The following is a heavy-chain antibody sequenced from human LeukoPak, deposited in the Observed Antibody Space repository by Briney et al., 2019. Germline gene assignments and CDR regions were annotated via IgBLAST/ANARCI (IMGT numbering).Heavy chain of an antibody. CDR3: ARVLRCYDSSGFYSFDF. J-gene: IGHJ4*02. D-gene: IGHD3-22*01. CDR1: GYTFTSYD. V-gene: IGHV1-8*01. CDR2: MNPNSGNR. Sequence: ASVKVSCKASGYTFTSYDINWVRQATGQGLEWMGWMNPNSGNRGYAQKFQGRVTMTRNTAISTAYMELSSLRSEDTAVYYCARVLRCYDSSGFYSFDFWGQGTLVTVYS.